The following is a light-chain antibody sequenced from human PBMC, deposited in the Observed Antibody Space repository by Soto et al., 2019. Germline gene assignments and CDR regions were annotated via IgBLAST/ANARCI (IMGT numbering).Light chain of an antibody. J-gene: IGLJ1*01. CDR2: DVD. V-gene: IGLV2-8*01. CDR1: SSDVGGHDF. CDR3: SSYGGTNSFV. Sequence: QSALTQPPSASGSPGQSVIISCTGTSSDVGGHDFVSWYQQFPGKAPKLVIYDVDKRPSGVPDRFSGSKSGNTASLTVSGLQAEDEADYYCSSYGGTNSFVFGTGTKLTVL.